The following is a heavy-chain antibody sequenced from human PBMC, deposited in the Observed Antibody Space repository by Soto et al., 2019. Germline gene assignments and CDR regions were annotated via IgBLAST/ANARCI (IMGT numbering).Heavy chain of an antibody. CDR1: GFAFGSYS. J-gene: IGHJ4*02. Sequence: EVQLVESGGGLVQPGGSLRLSCIASGFAFGSYSKNWVRQAPGKGLEWISYISSPSPISYADSVKGRFTISRDNAENSLYLKMNSLRDEDTAVYYCVRVHKGPFDSWGQGTLVTVSS. CDR3: VRVHKGPFDS. V-gene: IGHV3-48*02. CDR2: ISSPSPI.